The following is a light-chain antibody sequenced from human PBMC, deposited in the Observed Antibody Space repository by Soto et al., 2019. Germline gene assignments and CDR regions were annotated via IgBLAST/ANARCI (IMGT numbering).Light chain of an antibody. CDR2: GAS. V-gene: IGKV3-15*01. Sequence: EIVMTQSPATLSVSPGERATLSCRASQSISYNLAWYQQKPGQAHRLLIYGASTRATGIPARFSGSGSGTEFTLTIRSLQSEDFAVYYCQQYNNWPPYTFGQWTKLEIK. CDR3: QQYNNWPPYT. J-gene: IGKJ2*01. CDR1: QSISYN.